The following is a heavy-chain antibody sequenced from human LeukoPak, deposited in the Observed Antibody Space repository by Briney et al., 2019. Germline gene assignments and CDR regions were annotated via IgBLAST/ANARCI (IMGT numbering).Heavy chain of an antibody. Sequence: GASVKVSCKASGYTFTSYGISWVRQAPGQGLEWMGWISAYNGNTNYAQKLQGRVTMSRDTSISTAYMELRSLRSEDTAVYYCVRESTIEVAGSDAFDIWGQGTKVIVSS. V-gene: IGHV1-18*01. CDR1: GYTFTSYG. D-gene: IGHD6-19*01. CDR2: ISAYNGNT. J-gene: IGHJ3*02. CDR3: VRESTIEVAGSDAFDI.